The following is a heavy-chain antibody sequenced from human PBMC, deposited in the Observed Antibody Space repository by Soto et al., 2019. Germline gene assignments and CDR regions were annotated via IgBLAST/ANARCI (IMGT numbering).Heavy chain of an antibody. Sequence: EVQLVESGGGLVQPGGSLRLSCVASEFTFSRHWMHWVRQAPGKGLVWVSRIKSDGSSANYADSVKGRFTISRDNAKNTRYLQMNSLRAEDTAVYYCARDGEQTGDPGDYWGQGTLVTVSS. CDR1: EFTFSRHW. CDR3: ARDGEQTGDPGDY. CDR2: IKSDGSSA. D-gene: IGHD7-27*01. V-gene: IGHV3-74*01. J-gene: IGHJ4*02.